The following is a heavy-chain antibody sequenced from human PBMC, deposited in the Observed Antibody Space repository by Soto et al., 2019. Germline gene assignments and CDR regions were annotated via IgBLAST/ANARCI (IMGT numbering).Heavy chain of an antibody. Sequence: QVQLEESGPGLVKASQTLSLTCTVSGGPISTGGHFWSWIRQHPKKGLEWIGYIYYSGTTHYNASLKRRATVSVDTSTNQFSLKLTSVTAADTAVYYCARVVSGSYFDCWGQGNLVTVSS. CDR3: ARVVSGSYFDC. CDR1: GGPISTGGHF. CDR2: IYYSGTT. J-gene: IGHJ4*02. V-gene: IGHV4-31*03. D-gene: IGHD1-26*01.